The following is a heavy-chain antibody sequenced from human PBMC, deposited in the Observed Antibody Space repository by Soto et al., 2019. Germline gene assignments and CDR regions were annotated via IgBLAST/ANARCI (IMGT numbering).Heavy chain of an antibody. Sequence: SLRLSCAASGFTFSSYAMSWVRQAPGKGMEWVAAISGSGGSTYYADSVKGRFTISRDNSKNTQYLQMSSLRADDTAVYYCAKAYCSSTSCQIFDYWGQGTLVTVSS. V-gene: IGHV3-23*01. CDR1: GFTFSSYA. CDR3: AKAYCSSTSCQIFDY. D-gene: IGHD2-2*01. CDR2: ISGSGGST. J-gene: IGHJ4*02.